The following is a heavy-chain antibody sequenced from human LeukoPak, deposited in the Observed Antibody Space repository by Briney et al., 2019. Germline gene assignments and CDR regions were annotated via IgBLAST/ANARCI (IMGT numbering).Heavy chain of an antibody. V-gene: IGHV3-74*03. CDR2: INRDGSTT. Sequence: GGSLRLSCAASGFTFSNYWVHWVRQAPGKGLVWVSRINRDGSTTKYADSVKGRFTVSRDNAKNTLNWQMNSLRAEDTAVYYCARDKKSGESSEIDYWGQGTLATVSS. CDR3: ARDKKSGESSEIDY. J-gene: IGHJ4*02. CDR1: GFTFSNYW. D-gene: IGHD3-10*01.